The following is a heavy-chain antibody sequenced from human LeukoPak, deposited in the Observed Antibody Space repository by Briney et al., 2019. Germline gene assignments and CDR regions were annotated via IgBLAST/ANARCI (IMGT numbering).Heavy chain of an antibody. CDR1: GYSFTSYW. V-gene: IGHV5-51*01. CDR3: ARQDPQTSSWPEYFQH. J-gene: IGHJ1*01. Sequence: GESLKISCKGSGYSFTSYWIGWVRQMPGKGLEWMGIIYPGDSDTRYSPSFQGQVTISADKSISTAYLQWSSLKASDTAMYYCARQDPQTSSWPEYFQHWGQGTLVTVSS. CDR2: IYPGDSDT. D-gene: IGHD6-13*01.